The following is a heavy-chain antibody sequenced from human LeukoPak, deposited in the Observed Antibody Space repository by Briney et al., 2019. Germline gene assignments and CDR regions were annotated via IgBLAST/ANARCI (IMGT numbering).Heavy chain of an antibody. CDR3: AIAQSWDELFDS. Sequence: GGSLTLSCAASGIAVIGNYMSWVRQPPGKGLEWVSFISINTDTFYADSVRGRFTISRDSSKNTLFLQMNSLRDEDSAVYYCAIAQSWDELFDSWGQGTLVTVSS. CDR1: GIAVIGNY. V-gene: IGHV3-53*01. CDR2: ISINTDT. D-gene: IGHD1-26*01. J-gene: IGHJ5*01.